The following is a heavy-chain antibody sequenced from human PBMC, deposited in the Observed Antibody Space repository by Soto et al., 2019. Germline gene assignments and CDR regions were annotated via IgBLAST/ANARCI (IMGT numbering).Heavy chain of an antibody. CDR1: GGSFTSNNW. CDR3: ASRDPGTSVDY. V-gene: IGHV4-4*02. J-gene: IGHJ4*02. D-gene: IGHD1-7*01. CDR2: IYRTGST. Sequence: SETLSLTCAVSGGSFTSNNWWTWVRQPPGQGLEWIGEIYRTGSTNFNPSLKSRVTISLDKSEKQISLKVTSLTAADTAVYYCASRDPGTSVDYWGQGTLVTVSS.